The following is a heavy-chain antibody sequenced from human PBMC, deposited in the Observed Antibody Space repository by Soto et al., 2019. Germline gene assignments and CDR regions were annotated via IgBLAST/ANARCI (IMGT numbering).Heavy chain of an antibody. J-gene: IGHJ4*02. D-gene: IGHD4-17*01. V-gene: IGHV3-74*01. CDR3: ARGTQTTVTTRLFDC. Sequence: GGSLRXSCAASGFTFSSRWKHWVRQAQGKGLVWVSRINSDGTTITYADSVKGRFTISRDNAKNTLYLQMNSLRAEDTAVDYCARGTQTTVTTRLFDCWGQGTLVTVSS. CDR2: INSDGTTI. CDR1: GFTFSSRW.